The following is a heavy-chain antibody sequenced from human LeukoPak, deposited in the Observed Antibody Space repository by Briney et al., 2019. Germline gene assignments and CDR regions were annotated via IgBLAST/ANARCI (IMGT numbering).Heavy chain of an antibody. CDR1: GFTYSSYS. CDR2: ISSSSSTI. CDR3: ARDSYGSGRRIDDY. V-gene: IGHV3-48*01. Sequence: GGSLRLSCAASGFTYSSYSMNWVRQAPGKGLEWVSYISSSSSTIYYADSVKGRFTISRDNAKNSLYLQMNSLRAEDTAVYYCARDSYGSGRRIDDYWGQGTLVTVSS. D-gene: IGHD3-10*01. J-gene: IGHJ4*02.